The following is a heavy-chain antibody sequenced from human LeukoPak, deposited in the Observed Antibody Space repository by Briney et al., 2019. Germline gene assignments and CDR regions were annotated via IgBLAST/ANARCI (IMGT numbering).Heavy chain of an antibody. CDR1: GFTFSSYE. J-gene: IGHJ4*02. CDR3: ARLCTATGDS. CDR2: ISSTGNTI. Sequence: GGSLRLSCAASGFTFSSYEMYCVRQAPGKGLEWVSYISSTGNTIYYADSVKGRFTISRDNAKTSLFLQMNSLRAEDTAVYYCARLCTATGDSWGQGTLVTVSS. D-gene: IGHD5-18*01. V-gene: IGHV3-48*03.